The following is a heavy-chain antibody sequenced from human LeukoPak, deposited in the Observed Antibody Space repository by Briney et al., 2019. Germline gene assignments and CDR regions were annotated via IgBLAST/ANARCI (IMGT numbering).Heavy chain of an antibody. D-gene: IGHD3-22*01. CDR2: ISWNSGSI. V-gene: IGHV3-9*03. CDR1: GFTFDDYA. J-gene: IGHJ4*02. Sequence: GGSLRLSCAASGFTFDDYAMHWVRHAPGKGLEWVSGISWNSGSIGYADSVKGRLTISRDNAKNSLYLQMNGLRAEDMALYYCAKDSTYDSSGSLDYWGQGTLVTVSS. CDR3: AKDSTYDSSGSLDY.